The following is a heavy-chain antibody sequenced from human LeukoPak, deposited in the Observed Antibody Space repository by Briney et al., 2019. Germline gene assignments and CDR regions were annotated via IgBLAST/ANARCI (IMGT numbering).Heavy chain of an antibody. CDR1: GGSISSYY. V-gene: IGHV4-4*07. Sequence: SETLSLTCTVSGGSISSYYWNWIRQPAGEGLEWIGRIYTSGSTNYNPSLKSRVTMSIDTSKNQFSLKLSSVTAADTAVYYCARGLSYCSSTSCYAFFDYWGQGTLVTVSS. J-gene: IGHJ4*02. CDR3: ARGLSYCSSTSCYAFFDY. D-gene: IGHD2-2*01. CDR2: IYTSGST.